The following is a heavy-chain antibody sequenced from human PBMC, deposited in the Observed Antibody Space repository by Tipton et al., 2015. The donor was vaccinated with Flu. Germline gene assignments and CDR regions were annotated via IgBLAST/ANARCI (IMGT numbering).Heavy chain of an antibody. CDR2: NYYSGST. CDR3: ARDAGNYAPYYYGMDV. J-gene: IGHJ6*02. D-gene: IGHD1-7*01. V-gene: IGHV4-39*06. Sequence: TLSLTCTVSGGSISSSSYYWGWIRQPPGKGLEWIGSNYYSGSTYYNPSLKSRVTISVDTSKNQFPLQLSSVTAADTAVYYCARDAGNYAPYYYGMDVWGQGTTVTVSS. CDR1: GGSISSSSYY.